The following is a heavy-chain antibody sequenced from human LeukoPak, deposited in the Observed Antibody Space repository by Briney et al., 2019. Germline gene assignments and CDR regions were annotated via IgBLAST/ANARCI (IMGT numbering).Heavy chain of an antibody. CDR2: IKAGGSVK. CDR1: EFTVSTFW. CDR3: VRDSDYQRNSGGLYAHYDALDI. V-gene: IGHV3-7*01. D-gene: IGHD2-21*01. J-gene: IGHJ3*02. Sequence: PGGSLRLSCAASEFTVSTFWMSWVRQAPGKGLEWVANIKAGGSVKHYVDSVEGRFSIYRDNARSSLYLQMNSLRAEDTAVYYCVRDSDYQRNSGGLYAHYDALDIWGHGTMVTASS.